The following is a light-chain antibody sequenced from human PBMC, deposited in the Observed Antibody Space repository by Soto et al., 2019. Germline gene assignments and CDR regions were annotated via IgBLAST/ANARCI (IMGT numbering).Light chain of an antibody. CDR2: LGS. J-gene: IGKJ1*01. CDR3: MQALQTPWT. V-gene: IGKV2-28*01. CDR1: QSLLHRNGYNY. Sequence: DIVMTQSPLSLPVTPGEPASISCRSSQSLLHRNGYNYLDWYLQKPGQSPQVLIYLGSNRASGVPDRFSGSGSGTDFTLKISRVEAEDVGVYYCMQALQTPWTFGHGTKVEIK.